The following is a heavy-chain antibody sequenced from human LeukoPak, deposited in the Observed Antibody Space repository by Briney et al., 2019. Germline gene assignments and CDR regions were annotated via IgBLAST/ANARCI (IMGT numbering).Heavy chain of an antibody. Sequence: SETLSLTCAVYGGSFRGYYWSWIRQPPGKGLEWIGEINHSGSTNYNPSLKSRVTISVDTSKNQFSLKLSSVTAADTAVYYCARGRIQLWRRNWFDPWGQGTLVTVSS. V-gene: IGHV4-34*01. CDR1: GGSFRGYY. J-gene: IGHJ5*02. CDR2: INHSGST. CDR3: ARGRIQLWRRNWFDP. D-gene: IGHD5-18*01.